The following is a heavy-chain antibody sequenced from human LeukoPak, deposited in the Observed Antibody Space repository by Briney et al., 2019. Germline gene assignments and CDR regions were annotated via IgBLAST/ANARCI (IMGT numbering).Heavy chain of an antibody. J-gene: IGHJ4*02. CDR2: IRGSDGST. Sequence: GGSLRLSCAVSGFTFSSNGMSWVRQAPGKGLEWVSAIRGSDGSTYYADSVKGRFTISRGNSKNTLYLQMNSLRAEDTAVYYCAKYYYVSSGYFYYFDYWGQGTLVTVSS. CDR1: GFTFSSNG. CDR3: AKYYYVSSGYFYYFDY. D-gene: IGHD3-22*01. V-gene: IGHV3-23*01.